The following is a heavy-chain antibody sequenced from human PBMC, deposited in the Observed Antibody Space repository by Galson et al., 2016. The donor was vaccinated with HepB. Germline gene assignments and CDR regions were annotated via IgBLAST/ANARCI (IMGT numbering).Heavy chain of an antibody. J-gene: IGHJ4*02. CDR1: GYSFAKYW. CDR2: IYPGDSDT. V-gene: IGHV5-51*01. Sequence: QSGAEVKKHGESLKISCQGSGYSFAKYWIVWVRQMPGKGLEWMGIIYPGDSDTTYSPSFQGQVTISADKSISTAYLQWSSLKASDTAMYYCARQVGATHDHWGQGTLVTVSS. CDR3: ARQVGATHDH. D-gene: IGHD1-26*01.